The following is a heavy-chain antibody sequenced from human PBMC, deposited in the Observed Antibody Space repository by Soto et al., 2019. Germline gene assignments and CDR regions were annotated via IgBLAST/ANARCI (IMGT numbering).Heavy chain of an antibody. CDR2: IYYSGST. CDR1: GGSISSYY. Sequence: QVQLQESGPGLVKPSETLSLTCTVSGGSISSYYWSWIRQPPGKGLEWIGYIYYSGSTNYNPSLKSRVTISVDTSKNQFSLKLSSVTAADTAVYYCASKTGTADYWGQGTLVTVSS. CDR3: ASKTGTADY. V-gene: IGHV4-59*08. J-gene: IGHJ4*02. D-gene: IGHD1-1*01.